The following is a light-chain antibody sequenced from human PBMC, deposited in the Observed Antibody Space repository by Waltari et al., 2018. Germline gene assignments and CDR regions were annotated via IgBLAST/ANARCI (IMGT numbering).Light chain of an antibody. Sequence: TQMTQSPSSLSASVGDRVTISCQASQDIKNYLNWYQQKPGKAPELLIYDASKLQRGVPSRVSGGGSGTDFTFTISNLQPEDFATYHCQQFDELPFTFGGGTKVEIK. J-gene: IGKJ4*02. CDR3: QQFDELPFT. CDR1: QDIKNY. CDR2: DAS. V-gene: IGKV1-33*01.